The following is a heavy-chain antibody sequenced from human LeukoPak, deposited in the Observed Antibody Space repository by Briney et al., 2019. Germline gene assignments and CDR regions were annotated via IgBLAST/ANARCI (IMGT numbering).Heavy chain of an antibody. D-gene: IGHD7-27*01. J-gene: IGHJ4*02. CDR2: TYYRSKWYN. CDR1: GDSVSTNSAA. CDR3: ARELWGFDY. V-gene: IGHV6-1*01. Sequence: PQTLSLTCAISGDSVSTNSAAWNRIRQSPSRGLEWLGRTYYRSKWYNEYAVSVRSRITIDADTSKNQFSVHLNSVTPEDTAVYYCARELWGFDYWGQGTLVTVSS.